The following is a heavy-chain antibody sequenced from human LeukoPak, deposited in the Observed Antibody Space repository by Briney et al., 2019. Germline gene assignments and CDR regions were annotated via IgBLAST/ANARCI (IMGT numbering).Heavy chain of an antibody. CDR2: INAGNGNT. J-gene: IGHJ4*02. D-gene: IGHD3-22*01. CDR3: ARDGGYYYDSSGYYNPFDY. Sequence: GASVKVSCKASGYTFTSYAMHWVRQAPGQRLEWMGWINAGNGNTKYSQKFQGRVTITRDTSASTAYMELSSLRSEDTAVYYCARDGGYYYDSSGYYNPFDYWGQGTLVTVSS. V-gene: IGHV1-3*01. CDR1: GYTFTSYA.